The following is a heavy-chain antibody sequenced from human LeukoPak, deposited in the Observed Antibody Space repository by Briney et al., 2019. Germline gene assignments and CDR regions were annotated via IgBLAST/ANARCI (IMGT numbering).Heavy chain of an antibody. V-gene: IGHV6-1*01. Sequence: SQTLSLTCAISGDTVSSTSGAWNWIRQSPSRGLEWLGRTYYRSKWFNDYAVSVKSRLTFSPDTSKNQVSLQLNSVIPEDTAVYYCARERTDSFDSWGQGTLVTVSS. CDR2: TYYRSKWFN. CDR3: ARERTDSFDS. CDR1: GDTVSSTSGA. J-gene: IGHJ5*01. D-gene: IGHD2-2*01.